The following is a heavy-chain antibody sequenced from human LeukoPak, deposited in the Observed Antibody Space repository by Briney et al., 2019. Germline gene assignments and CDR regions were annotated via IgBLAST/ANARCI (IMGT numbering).Heavy chain of an antibody. CDR3: AELGITMIGGV. D-gene: IGHD3-10*02. V-gene: IGHV3-48*03. J-gene: IGHJ6*03. CDR2: ISSSGSTI. Sequence: GSLRLSCAASGFTFSSYEMNWVRQAPGKGLEWVSYISSSGSTIYYADSVKGRFTISRDNAKNSLYLQMNSLRAEDTAVYYCAELGITMIGGVWAKGTTVTIS. CDR1: GFTFSSYE.